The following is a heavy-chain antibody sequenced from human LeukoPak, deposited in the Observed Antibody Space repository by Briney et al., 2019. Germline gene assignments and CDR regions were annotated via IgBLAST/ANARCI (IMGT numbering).Heavy chain of an antibody. Sequence: GGALRLSCAASGFTFSSYAMSWVRQAPGKGLEWVSTISGSGGSRYYADSVKGRFTISRDNSKNTLYLQMNSLRADDTAVYYCAKSIPASLIVVVPAAYYFDYWGQGTLVTVSS. V-gene: IGHV3-23*01. J-gene: IGHJ4*02. CDR3: AKSIPASLIVVVPAAYYFDY. D-gene: IGHD2-2*01. CDR2: ISGSGGSR. CDR1: GFTFSSYA.